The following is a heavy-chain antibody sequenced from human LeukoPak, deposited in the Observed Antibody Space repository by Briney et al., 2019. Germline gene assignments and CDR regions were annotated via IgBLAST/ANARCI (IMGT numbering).Heavy chain of an antibody. V-gene: IGHV3-11*01. CDR3: AREVGGDYGSGTFFDL. CDR2: ISSGGDTK. J-gene: IGHJ4*02. D-gene: IGHD3-10*01. Sequence: GSLRLSCAASDFVFGDYYMSWVRQAPGKGLEWVSYISSGGDTKYYADSVKGRFTISRDNAKNSLYLQMNNLRAEDTAVYYCAREVGGDYGSGTFFDLWGQGNMVTVSS. CDR1: DFVFGDYY.